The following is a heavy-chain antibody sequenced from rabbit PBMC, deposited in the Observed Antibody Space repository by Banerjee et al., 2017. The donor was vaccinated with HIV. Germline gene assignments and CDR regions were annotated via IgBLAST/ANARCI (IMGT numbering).Heavy chain of an antibody. J-gene: IGHJ4*01. CDR3: ARDFSAWNL. Sequence: QSLEESGGDLVKPGASLTLTCTASGFSFSSSYYMCWVRQAPGKGLEWIACIDTSYGSTRYASWAKGRFTISKTSSTTVTLQMTSLTAADTATYFCARDFSAWNLWGPGTLVTVS. V-gene: IGHV1S40*01. CDR2: IDTSYGST. CDR1: GFSFSSSYY. D-gene: IGHD4-1*01.